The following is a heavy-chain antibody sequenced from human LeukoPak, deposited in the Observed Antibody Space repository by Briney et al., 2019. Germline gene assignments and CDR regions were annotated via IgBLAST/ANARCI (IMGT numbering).Heavy chain of an antibody. V-gene: IGHV3-21*01. CDR2: ISSSSYI. Sequence: GGSLRLSCAVSGFTFSSYSMNWVRQAPGKGLEWVSSISSSSYIYYADSVKGRFTISRDNAKNSLYLQMNSLRAEDTAVYYCARWVRYGDYPDYWGQGTLVTVSS. CDR3: ARWVRYGDYPDY. CDR1: GFTFSSYS. D-gene: IGHD4-17*01. J-gene: IGHJ4*02.